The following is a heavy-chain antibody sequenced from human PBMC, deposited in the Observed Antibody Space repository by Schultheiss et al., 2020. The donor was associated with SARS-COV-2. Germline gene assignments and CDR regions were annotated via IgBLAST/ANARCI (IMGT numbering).Heavy chain of an antibody. CDR3: ARDRSPYYGDYVGPLDY. CDR1: GFTFSSYA. V-gene: IGHV3-30*04. D-gene: IGHD4-17*01. J-gene: IGHJ4*02. Sequence: GGSLRLSCAASGFTFSSYAMHWVRQAPGKGLEWVAVISYDGSNKYYADSVKGRFTISRDNSKNTLYLQMNSLRAEDTAVYYCARDRSPYYGDYVGPLDYWGQGTLVTVSS. CDR2: ISYDGSNK.